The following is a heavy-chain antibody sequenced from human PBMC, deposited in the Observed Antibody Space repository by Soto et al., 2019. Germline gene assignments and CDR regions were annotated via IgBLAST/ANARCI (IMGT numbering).Heavy chain of an antibody. J-gene: IGHJ5*02. Sequence: QVQLVESGGGVVQPGRSLRLSCAASGFTFSSYAMHWVRQAPGKGLEWVAVISYDGSNKYYADSVKGRFTISRDNSKNTLYVQMNSLRAEDTAVYYCVRDRLIAAAGTLKRALNWFDPWGQGTLVTVSS. CDR2: ISYDGSNK. V-gene: IGHV3-30-3*01. CDR3: VRDRLIAAAGTLKRALNWFDP. CDR1: GFTFSSYA. D-gene: IGHD6-13*01.